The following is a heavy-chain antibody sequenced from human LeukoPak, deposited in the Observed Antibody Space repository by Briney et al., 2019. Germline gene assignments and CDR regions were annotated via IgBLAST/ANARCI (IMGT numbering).Heavy chain of an antibody. Sequence: ASVTVSCKASGYTFTSYAMHWVRQAPGQRLEWMGWINAGNGNTKYSQKFQGRVTITRDTSASTAYMELSSLRSEDTAVYYCARGAIVGATSVRRYYYGMDVWGQGTTVTVSS. J-gene: IGHJ6*02. V-gene: IGHV1-3*01. CDR3: ARGAIVGATSVRRYYYGMDV. CDR2: INAGNGNT. CDR1: GYTFTSYA. D-gene: IGHD1-26*01.